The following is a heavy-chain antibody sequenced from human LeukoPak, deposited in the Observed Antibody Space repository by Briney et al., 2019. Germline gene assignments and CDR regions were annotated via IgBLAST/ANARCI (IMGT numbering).Heavy chain of an antibody. J-gene: IGHJ4*02. CDR1: GYTFTNYG. CDR2: IIPIFGTA. Sequence: SVKVSCKPSGYTFTNYGITWVRQAPGQGLEWMGGIIPIFGTANYAQKFQGRVTITADESTSTAYMELSSLRSEDTAVYYCARALTGDRFDYWGQGTLVTVSS. D-gene: IGHD7-27*01. CDR3: ARALTGDRFDY. V-gene: IGHV1-69*13.